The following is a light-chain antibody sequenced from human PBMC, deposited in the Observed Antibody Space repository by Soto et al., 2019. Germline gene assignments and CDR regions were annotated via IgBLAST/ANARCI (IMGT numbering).Light chain of an antibody. J-gene: IGKJ2*01. V-gene: IGKV3-20*01. CDR1: QSVTNTY. Sequence: EIVLTQSPGTLSLSPGERATLSCRASQSVTNTYLAWYQQKPGQAPRLLIYGASSSATGIPDRFSGSGSGTDFTLTISRLEPEDFAVYYCQQYDNSLYTFGQGTKLEIK. CDR2: GAS. CDR3: QQYDNSLYT.